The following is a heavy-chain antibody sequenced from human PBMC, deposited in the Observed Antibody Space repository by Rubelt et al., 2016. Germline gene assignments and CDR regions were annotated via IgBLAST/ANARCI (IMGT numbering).Heavy chain of an antibody. V-gene: IGHV4-39*07. CDR2: IYYSGST. D-gene: IGHD4-23*01. CDR1: GGSISTSSYY. CDR3: AREEYGGMLFDY. J-gene: IGHJ4*02. Sequence: QLQLQESGPGLVKPSETLSLTCTVSGGSISTSSYYWGWIRQPPGKGLEWIGSIYYSGSTYYNPSLKSRVTISVDTSKNQFSLKLSSVTAADTAVYYCAREEYGGMLFDYWGQGTLVTVSS.